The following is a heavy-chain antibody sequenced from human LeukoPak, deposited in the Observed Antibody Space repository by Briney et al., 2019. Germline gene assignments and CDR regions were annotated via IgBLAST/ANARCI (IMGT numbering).Heavy chain of an antibody. D-gene: IGHD6-19*01. J-gene: IGHJ4*02. V-gene: IGHV3-23*01. CDR1: GFTFSNYV. CDR2: ISGSGGST. CDR3: AKANSGWYSLHNTYYFDY. Sequence: GGSLRLSCAASGFTFSNYVMSWVRQAPGKGLERVSGISGSGGSTYYADSVKGRFTISRDNSKNALYLQMNSLRAEDTAVYYCAKANSGWYSLHNTYYFDYWGQGTLVTVSS.